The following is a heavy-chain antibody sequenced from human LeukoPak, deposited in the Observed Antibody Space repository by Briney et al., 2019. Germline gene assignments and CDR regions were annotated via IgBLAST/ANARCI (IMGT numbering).Heavy chain of an antibody. J-gene: IGHJ4*02. CDR2: ISSNGDNT. CDR1: GLTFSNYV. Sequence: GWSLRLSCSGSGLTFSNYVMHWVRQAPGKGLEYVSAISSNGDNTYYADSVKGRFTISRDNSKNTLYLQMSSLRADDTAVYYCVRGTGYWGQGTLVTVSS. CDR3: VRGTGY. V-gene: IGHV3-64D*06.